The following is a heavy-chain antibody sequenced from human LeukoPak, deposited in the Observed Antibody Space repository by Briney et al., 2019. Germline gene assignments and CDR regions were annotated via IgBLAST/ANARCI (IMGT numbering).Heavy chain of an antibody. CDR2: ISSSATTI. CDR3: ARGGISFAY. Sequence: GGSLRLSCAGSGFTFTSCEMNWVRQAPGKGLEGVSYISSSATTIHSADSVKGRLPTSRDNAKKSACLKMNSLRAEDTPVYYCARGGISFAYWGQGTLVTASS. V-gene: IGHV3-48*03. J-gene: IGHJ4*02. CDR1: GFTFTSCE.